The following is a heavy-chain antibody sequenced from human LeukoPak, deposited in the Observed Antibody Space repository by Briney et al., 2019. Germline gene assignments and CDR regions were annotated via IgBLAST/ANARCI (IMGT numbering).Heavy chain of an antibody. J-gene: IGHJ4*02. D-gene: IGHD3-22*01. CDR1: GFTFSTFA. V-gene: IGHV3-21*04. CDR3: ARVLYDSSGYSGGLDY. Sequence: GGSLRLSCAASGFTFSTFAMIWVRQPPGKGLEWVSSIDPSGYTTFYAASVKGRFTISRDNAKNSLYLQMNSLRAEDTALYHCARVLYDSSGYSGGLDYWGQGTLVTVSS. CDR2: IDPSGYTT.